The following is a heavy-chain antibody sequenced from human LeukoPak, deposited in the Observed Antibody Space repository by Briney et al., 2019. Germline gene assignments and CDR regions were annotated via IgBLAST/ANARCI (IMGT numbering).Heavy chain of an antibody. CDR2: ISYDGSNK. CDR1: GFTFSNYA. D-gene: IGHD3-10*01. CDR3: ARGSAVRGLVTDY. Sequence: GRSLRLSCAASGFTFSNYALHWVRQAPGKGLEWVALISYDGSNKYYADSVKGRFTISRDNSKNTLYLQMNSLRAEDTAVYYCARGSAVRGLVTDYWGQGTLVTVSS. V-gene: IGHV3-30*14. J-gene: IGHJ4*02.